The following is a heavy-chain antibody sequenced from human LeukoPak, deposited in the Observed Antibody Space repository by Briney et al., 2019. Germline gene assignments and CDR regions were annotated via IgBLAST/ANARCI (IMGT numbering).Heavy chain of an antibody. CDR1: GFSLTGFP. V-gene: IGHV3-7*04. J-gene: IGHJ4*02. CDR2: IKADGTEK. Sequence: GGSLRLSCGGSGFSLTGFPMSWIRQAPGKGLEWVAYIKADGTEKYYLDFVRGRFTISRDSAKNSLFLQMDSLGTDDTAVYYCARSIAMIPEDYWGPGTLVTVSS. CDR3: ARSIAMIPEDY. D-gene: IGHD3-22*01.